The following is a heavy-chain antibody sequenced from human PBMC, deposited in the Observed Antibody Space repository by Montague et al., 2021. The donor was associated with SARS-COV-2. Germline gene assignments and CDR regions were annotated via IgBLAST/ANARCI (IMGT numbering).Heavy chain of an antibody. J-gene: IGHJ3*01. CDR3: AKGGVVVGADGFDY. V-gene: IGHV3-23*01. CDR2: IITTGANT. Sequence: SLRLSCAASGFTLSSYGMNWVRQAPGKGLEWVSAIITTGANTYYAGSVKGRFTISRDNSKNTLYLQLNSLRDEETAVYYCAKGGVVVGADGFDYWGQGTMVIASS. CDR1: GFTLSSYG. D-gene: IGHD3-22*01.